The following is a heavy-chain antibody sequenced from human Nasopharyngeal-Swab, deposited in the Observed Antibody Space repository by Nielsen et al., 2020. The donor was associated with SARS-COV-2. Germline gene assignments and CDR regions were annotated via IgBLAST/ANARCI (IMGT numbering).Heavy chain of an antibody. D-gene: IGHD6-19*01. CDR3: ARFTRERPRAGFDY. V-gene: IGHV7-4-1*02. J-gene: IGHJ4*02. CDR2: SSTSTGNP. Sequence: WVRQAPGQGLEWMGWSSTSTGNPTYAQGFTGRFVFSLDTTVSTAYLQISSLKAEDTAVYFCARFTRERPRAGFDYWGQGTLVTVSS.